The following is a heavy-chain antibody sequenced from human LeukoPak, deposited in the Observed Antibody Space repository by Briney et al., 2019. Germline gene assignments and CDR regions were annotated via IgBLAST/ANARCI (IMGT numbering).Heavy chain of an antibody. D-gene: IGHD5-12*01. CDR3: ARDRYSGYDP. V-gene: IGHV3-23*01. CDR2: FSGSGGST. J-gene: IGHJ5*02. CDR1: GFTFSSYA. Sequence: PGGSLRLSCAASGFTFSSYAMSWVRQAPGKGLEWVSSFSGSGGSTYYADSVKGRFTISRDNSKNTLYLQMNSLRAEDTAVYYCARDRYSGYDPWGQGTLVTVSS.